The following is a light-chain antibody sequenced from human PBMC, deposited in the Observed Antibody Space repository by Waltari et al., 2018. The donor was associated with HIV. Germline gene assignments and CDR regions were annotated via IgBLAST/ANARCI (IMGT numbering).Light chain of an antibody. Sequence: QSALSQPASVSGSFGQSITISCTGTSSDGGGSQYVSLYQQQAGKAPKLLISEVSNRPSGVSSRFSGSKSGNTASLTIFWLQAEDEADYYCSSYTNRDTVVFGGGTKLTVV. V-gene: IGLV2-14*03. CDR1: SSDGGGSQY. J-gene: IGLJ2*01. CDR3: SSYTNRDTVV. CDR2: EVS.